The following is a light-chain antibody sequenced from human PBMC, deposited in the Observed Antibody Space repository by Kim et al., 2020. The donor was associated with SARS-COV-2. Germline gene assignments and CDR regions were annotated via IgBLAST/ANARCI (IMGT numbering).Light chain of an antibody. CDR1: SAISYD. CDR3: NSRDSNDTVV. V-gene: IGLV3-19*01. Sequence: ASGQTGRLPCQGDSAISYDPTRDQQEQGQAPILVSYGKNNRPSGIPDRYPGSSSGNTASLTITGTQAGDEADYYCNSRDSNDTVVFGGGTQLTVL. J-gene: IGLJ2*01. CDR2: GKN.